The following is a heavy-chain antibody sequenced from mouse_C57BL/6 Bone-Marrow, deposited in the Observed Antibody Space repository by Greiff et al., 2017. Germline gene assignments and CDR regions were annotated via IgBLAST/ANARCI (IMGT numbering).Heavy chain of an antibody. V-gene: IGHV14-4*01. J-gene: IGHJ3*01. CDR1: GFNIKDDY. Sequence: VQLQQSGAELVRPGASVKLSCTASGFNIKDDYMHWVKQRPEQGLEWIGWIDPENGDTEYASKFQGKATITADTSSNTAYLQLRSLTSEDTDVYYCTRDSIYYDYDAWFAYWGQGTLVTVSA. CDR2: IDPENGDT. D-gene: IGHD2-4*01. CDR3: TRDSIYYDYDAWFAY.